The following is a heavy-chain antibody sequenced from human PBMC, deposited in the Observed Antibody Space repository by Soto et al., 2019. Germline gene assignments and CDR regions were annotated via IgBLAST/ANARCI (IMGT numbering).Heavy chain of an antibody. CDR1: GLTFSSNT. CDR2: ISSSGNTI. V-gene: IGHV3-48*02. D-gene: IGHD5-12*01. CDR3: AIYSALYKWLDP. J-gene: IGHJ5*02. Sequence: GGSLRLSCAASGLTFSSNTTNWVRQAPGRGLEWIAYISSSGNTIYYADSVKGRFTISRDNAENSLYLQMNSLRHEDTAVYYCAIYSALYKWLDPWGQGTLVTVSS.